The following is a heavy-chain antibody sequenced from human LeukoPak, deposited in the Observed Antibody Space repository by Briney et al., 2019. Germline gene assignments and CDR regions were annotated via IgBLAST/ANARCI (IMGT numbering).Heavy chain of an antibody. CDR1: GFTFSSYD. D-gene: IGHD3-16*01. Sequence: GGSLRLSCAASGFTFSSYDMHWVRQATGKGLEWVSAIGTAGDTYYPDSVKGRFTISRDNAKNSLYLQMNSLRAEDTAVFYCARGGGEVDYWGQGTLVTVSS. J-gene: IGHJ4*02. V-gene: IGHV3-13*04. CDR2: IGTAGDT. CDR3: ARGGGEVDY.